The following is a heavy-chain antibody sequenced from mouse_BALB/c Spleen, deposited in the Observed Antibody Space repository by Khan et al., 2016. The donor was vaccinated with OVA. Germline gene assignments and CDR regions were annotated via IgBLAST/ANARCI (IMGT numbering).Heavy chain of an antibody. Sequence: QVQLKESGPGLMAPSQSLSITCTVSGLSLTSYGVHWVRQPPGKGLEWLGVIWAGGSTNYNSALIYRLSISKDNSKSQVFLKMNSLPTDDTAMYYCARLEDKWGQGTTLTVSS. CDR3: ARLEDK. J-gene: IGHJ2*01. CDR1: GLSLTSYG. V-gene: IGHV2-9*02. CDR2: IWAGGST.